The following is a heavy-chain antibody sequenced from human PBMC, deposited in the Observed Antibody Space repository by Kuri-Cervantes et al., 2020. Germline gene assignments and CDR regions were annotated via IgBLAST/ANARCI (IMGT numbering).Heavy chain of an antibody. D-gene: IGHD6-13*01. V-gene: IGHV3-53*01. CDR3: ARVLGSSSWYHFDY. CDR1: GFSVSSEY. Sequence: GESQKISCAASGFSVSSEYMSWVRQAPGKGLEWVSTIYRGGPTYYGDPVRGRFTISRDNSKNIVYLQMNSLRAEDTALYYCARVLGSSSWYHFDYWGQGTLVTVSS. CDR2: IYRGGPT. J-gene: IGHJ4*02.